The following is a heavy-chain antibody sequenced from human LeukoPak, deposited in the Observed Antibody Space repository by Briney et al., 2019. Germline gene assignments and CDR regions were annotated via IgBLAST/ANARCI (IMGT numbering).Heavy chain of an antibody. D-gene: IGHD6-13*01. J-gene: IGHJ4*02. V-gene: IGHV4-59*01. CDR2: IYYSGST. CDR1: GGSISSYY. CDR3: ARRGSSSWYFDY. Sequence: SETLSLTCTVSGGSISSYYWSWIRQPPGKGLEWIGYIYYSGSTNYNPSLKSRVTISVDTSKNQFSLKLSSVTTVDTAVYYCARRGSSSWYFDYWGQGTLVTVSS.